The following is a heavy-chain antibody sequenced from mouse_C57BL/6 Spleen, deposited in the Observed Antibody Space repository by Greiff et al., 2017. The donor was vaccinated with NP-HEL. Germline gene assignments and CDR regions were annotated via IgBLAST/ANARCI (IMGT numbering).Heavy chain of an antibody. D-gene: IGHD1-1*01. CDR2: IYPGDGDT. CDR3: ARSNPLITTVVEGDY. CDR1: GYAFSSYW. J-gene: IGHJ2*01. V-gene: IGHV1-80*01. Sequence: QVQLKESGAELVKPGASVKISCKASGYAFSSYWMNWVKQRPGKGLEWIGQIYPGDGDTNYNGKFKGKATLTADKSSSTAYMQLSSLTSEDSAVYFCARSNPLITTVVEGDYWGQGTTLTVSS.